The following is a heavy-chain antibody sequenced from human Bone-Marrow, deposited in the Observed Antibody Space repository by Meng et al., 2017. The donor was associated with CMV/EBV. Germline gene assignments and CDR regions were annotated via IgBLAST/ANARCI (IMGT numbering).Heavy chain of an antibody. J-gene: IGHJ6*02. Sequence: SVKVSCKDSGGTFSSYAISWARQAPGQGLEWMGGIIPIFDIANYERKFQGRVTITTDESTSTAYMELSRLRSEDTAVYYCARCILDTYGYFAYYYGMDVWGQGTTVTVSS. V-gene: IGHV1-69*05. CDR2: IIPIFDIA. D-gene: IGHD5-18*01. CDR1: GGTFSSYA. CDR3: ARCILDTYGYFAYYYGMDV.